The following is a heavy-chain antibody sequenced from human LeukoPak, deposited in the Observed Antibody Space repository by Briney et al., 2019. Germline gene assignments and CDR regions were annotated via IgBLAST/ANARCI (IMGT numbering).Heavy chain of an antibody. CDR3: ARWGITVGNYGLDV. Sequence: GGSLRLSCGASGFTVKNNYMNWVRQAPGKGLEWVSGIYGDGSTYYTKSVKGRFIISRENDKNSLYLQMNSLRAGDTAVYYCARWGITVGNYGLDVWGQGTTVIVSS. J-gene: IGHJ6*02. CDR2: IYGDGST. CDR1: GFTVKNNY. D-gene: IGHD6-19*01. V-gene: IGHV3-53*01.